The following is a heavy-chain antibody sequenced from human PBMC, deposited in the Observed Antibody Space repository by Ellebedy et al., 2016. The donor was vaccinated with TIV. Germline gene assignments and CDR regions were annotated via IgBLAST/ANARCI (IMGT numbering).Heavy chain of an antibody. CDR2: TYYRSKWYN. J-gene: IGHJ6*02. V-gene: IGHV6-1*01. Sequence: MPSETLSLTCAISGDSVSSNNTAWNWIRQSPSRGLEWLGRTYYRSKWYNDYAVSVKSRITINPDTFKNQFSLQLNSVTPEDTAVYYCARTGGGEATRPLTGIHVWGHGTTVTVSS. D-gene: IGHD6-6*01. CDR3: ARTGGGEATRPLTGIHV. CDR1: GDSVSSNNTA.